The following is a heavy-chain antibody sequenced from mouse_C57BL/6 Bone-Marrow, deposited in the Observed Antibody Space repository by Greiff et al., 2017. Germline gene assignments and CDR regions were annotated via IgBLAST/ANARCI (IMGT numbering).Heavy chain of an antibody. Sequence: EVKLQESGAELVRPGASVKLSCTASGFNIKDDYMHWVKQRPEQGLEWIGWIDPENGDTENASKFQGKATITADTSSNTAYLQLSSLTSEDTAGYYCTFYGNAMDYWGQGTSVTVSS. CDR1: GFNIKDDY. CDR2: IDPENGDT. D-gene: IGHD2-1*01. J-gene: IGHJ4*01. V-gene: IGHV14-4*01. CDR3: TFYGNAMDY.